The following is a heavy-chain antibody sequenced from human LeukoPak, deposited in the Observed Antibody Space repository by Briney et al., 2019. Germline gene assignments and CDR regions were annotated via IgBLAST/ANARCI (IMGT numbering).Heavy chain of an antibody. CDR2: ISAYNGNT. CDR1: GYTFTSYG. J-gene: IGHJ4*02. CDR3: ARFKFSSVGATCSYDY. D-gene: IGHD1-26*01. Sequence: ASVTVSCTASGYTFTSYGTSWVRQAPGQGLEWMGWISAYNGNTNYAQKLQGRVTMTTDTSTSTAYMELRSLRSDDTAVYYCARFKFSSVGATCSYDYWGQGTLVTVSS. V-gene: IGHV1-18*01.